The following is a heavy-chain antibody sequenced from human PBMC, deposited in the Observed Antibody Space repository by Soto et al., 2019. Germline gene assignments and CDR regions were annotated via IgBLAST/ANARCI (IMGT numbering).Heavy chain of an antibody. V-gene: IGHV4-59*08. D-gene: IGHD3-10*01. Sequence: SETLSLTCTVTGGSISSYYWSWIRQPPGKGLEWIGYISYSGSTNYNPSLKSRVTISVDTSKNQFSLKLNSVTAADTAVYYCASDPGAFFDYWGQGTLVTVSS. CDR2: ISYSGST. J-gene: IGHJ4*02. CDR1: GGSISSYY. CDR3: ASDPGAFFDY.